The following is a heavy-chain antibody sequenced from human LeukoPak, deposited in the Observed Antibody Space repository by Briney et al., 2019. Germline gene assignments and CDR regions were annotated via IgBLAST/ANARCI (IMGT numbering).Heavy chain of an antibody. CDR2: IRYDGSNK. V-gene: IGHV3-30*02. D-gene: IGHD2-2*01. Sequence: GGSLRLSCAASGFTFSSYGMHWVRQAPGKGLEWVAFIRYDGSNKYYADSVKGRFTISRDNSKNTLYLQMNSLRAEDTAVYYCAKDGPAAASSYFDYWGQGTLVTVSS. CDR1: GFTFSSYG. J-gene: IGHJ4*02. CDR3: AKDGPAAASSYFDY.